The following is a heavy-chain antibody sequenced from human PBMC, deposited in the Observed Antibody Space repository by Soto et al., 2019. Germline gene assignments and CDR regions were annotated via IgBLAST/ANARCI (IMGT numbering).Heavy chain of an antibody. CDR3: ARDGSVVVPAAIGWFDP. CDR2: ISAYNGNT. V-gene: IGHV1-18*04. Sequence: ASVKVSCKASGYTFTSYGISWVRQAPGQGLEGMGWISAYNGNTNYAQKLQGRVTMTTDTSTSTAYMELRSLRSDDTAVYYCARDGSVVVPAAIGWFDPWGQGTLVTVSS. CDR1: GYTFTSYG. J-gene: IGHJ5*02. D-gene: IGHD2-2*01.